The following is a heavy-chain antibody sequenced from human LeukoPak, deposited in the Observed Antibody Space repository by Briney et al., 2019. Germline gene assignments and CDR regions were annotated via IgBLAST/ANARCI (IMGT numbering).Heavy chain of an antibody. Sequence: GGSLRLSCAASGFTFSDYAMNWVRQAPGKGLEWVSTISGSGGNTYYAGSVKGRFTISRDNSRDTLDLQMNSLRAEDTALYYCAKVRSGGYYPHYHYYGMDVWGQGTTVTVSS. V-gene: IGHV3-23*01. J-gene: IGHJ6*02. CDR3: AKVRSGGYYPHYHYYGMDV. CDR2: ISGSGGNT. D-gene: IGHD3-22*01. CDR1: GFTFSDYA.